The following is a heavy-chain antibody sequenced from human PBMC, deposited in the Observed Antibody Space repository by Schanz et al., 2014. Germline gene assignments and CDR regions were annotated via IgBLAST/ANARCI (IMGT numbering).Heavy chain of an antibody. Sequence: VQLVESGGGVVQFGRSLRLSCVASGFTFSSYGMHWVRQAPGKGLEWVSGISGSGGSTYYADSVKGRFTISRDNSKNTLYLQMNSVRAEDTAVYYCAKDLLYGAPMPLNHLDYWGQGTLVTVSS. V-gene: IGHV3-23*04. CDR1: GFTFSSYG. D-gene: IGHD2-2*01. CDR3: AKDLLYGAPMPLNHLDY. J-gene: IGHJ4*02. CDR2: ISGSGGST.